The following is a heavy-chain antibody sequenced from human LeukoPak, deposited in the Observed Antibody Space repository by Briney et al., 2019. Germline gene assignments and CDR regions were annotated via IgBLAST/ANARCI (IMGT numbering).Heavy chain of an antibody. CDR2: ISYDGSNK. D-gene: IGHD6-6*01. Sequence: GGSLRLSCAASGFTFSSYAMHWVRQAPGKGLEWVAVISYDGSNKYYADSVKGRFTISRDNSKNTLYLQMNSLRAEDTAVYYCARAGRLCSSSRFDYWGQGTLVTVSS. V-gene: IGHV3-30-3*01. CDR3: ARAGRLCSSSRFDY. J-gene: IGHJ4*02. CDR1: GFTFSSYA.